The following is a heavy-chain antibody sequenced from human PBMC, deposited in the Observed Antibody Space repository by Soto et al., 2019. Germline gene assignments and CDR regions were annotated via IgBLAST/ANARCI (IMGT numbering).Heavy chain of an antibody. CDR1: GFTFSSYS. J-gene: IGHJ3*02. Sequence: GGSLRLSCVASGFTFSSYSMNWVRQAPGKGLEWVSSISSSSSYIYYADSVKGRFTISRDNAKNSLYLQMNSLRAEDTAVYYCARLAGLRPPGAFDIWGQGTMVTVSS. CDR2: ISSSSSYI. CDR3: ARLAGLRPPGAFDI. V-gene: IGHV3-21*01. D-gene: IGHD3-10*01.